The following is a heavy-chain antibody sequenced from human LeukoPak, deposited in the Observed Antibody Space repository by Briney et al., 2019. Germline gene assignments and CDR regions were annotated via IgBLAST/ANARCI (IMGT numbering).Heavy chain of an antibody. V-gene: IGHV1-2*04. Sequence: ASVKVSCKASGYTFTGYYMHWVRQAPGQGLEWMGWINPNSGGTNYAQKFQGWVTMTRDTSISTAYMELSRLRSDDTAVYYCARSGDYYDSSGYLYYYYGMDVWGQGTTVTVSS. CDR3: ARSGDYYDSSGYLYYYYGMDV. CDR1: GYTFTGYY. D-gene: IGHD3-22*01. J-gene: IGHJ6*02. CDR2: INPNSGGT.